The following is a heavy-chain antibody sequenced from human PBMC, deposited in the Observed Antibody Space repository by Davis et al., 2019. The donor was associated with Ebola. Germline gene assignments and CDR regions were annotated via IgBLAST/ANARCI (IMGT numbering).Heavy chain of an antibody. V-gene: IGHV5-51*01. CDR3: ARLRTQYYYYYGMDV. CDR2: IYPGDSDT. D-gene: IGHD1-7*01. J-gene: IGHJ6*02. Sequence: GESLKISCQGSGYKFSNYWIAWVRQVPGKGLEWMGVIYPGDSDTRYSPSFQGQVTISADKSISTAYLQWSSLKAPDNAMYYCARLRTQYYYYYGMDVWGQGTTVTVSS. CDR1: GYKFSNYW.